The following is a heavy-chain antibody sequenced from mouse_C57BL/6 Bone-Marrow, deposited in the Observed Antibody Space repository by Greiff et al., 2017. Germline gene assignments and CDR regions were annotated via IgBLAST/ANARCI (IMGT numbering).Heavy chain of an antibody. J-gene: IGHJ3*01. CDR3: AREYDYDSAWFAY. CDR2: IDPSDSYT. CDR1: GSTFTSYW. V-gene: IGHV1-50*01. D-gene: IGHD2-4*01. Sequence: QVQLQQPGAELVKPGASVKLSCKASGSTFTSYWMQWVNQRPGQGLGWIGEIDPSDSYTNYNQKFKGKATLTVDTSSSTADMQLSSLTSEDSAVYYCAREYDYDSAWFAYWGQGTLVTVSA.